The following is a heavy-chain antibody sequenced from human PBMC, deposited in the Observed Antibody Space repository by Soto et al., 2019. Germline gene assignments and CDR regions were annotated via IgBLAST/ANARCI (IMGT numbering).Heavy chain of an antibody. CDR2: ISYHGNSE. CDR3: AKEGTNYYYYMDV. Sequence: GGSLRLSCAASGFTFSNYGMHWVRQAPGKGLEWVAVISYHGNSEYYAESVKGRFTISRDNSKNALYLQMNSLRVEDTAVYHCAKEGTNYYYYMDVWGKGTTVTVSS. CDR1: GFTFSNYG. J-gene: IGHJ6*03. V-gene: IGHV3-30*18.